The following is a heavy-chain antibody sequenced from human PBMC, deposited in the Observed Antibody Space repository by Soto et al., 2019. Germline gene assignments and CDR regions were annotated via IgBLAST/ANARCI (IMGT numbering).Heavy chain of an antibody. Sequence: GASVKVSCKASGYTFTSYGISWVRQAPGRGLEWMGWISTFHGNTNYAQKFQGSVTMTTDTSTSTAYMELRSLTSDDTAIYYCARDTDDTTGYPLDDCGQGTLVTVSS. D-gene: IGHD3-22*01. CDR3: ARDTDDTTGYPLDD. V-gene: IGHV1-18*04. CDR2: ISTFHGNT. CDR1: GYTFTSYG. J-gene: IGHJ4*02.